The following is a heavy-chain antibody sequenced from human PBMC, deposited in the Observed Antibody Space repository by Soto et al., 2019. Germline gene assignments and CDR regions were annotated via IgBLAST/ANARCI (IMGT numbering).Heavy chain of an antibody. CDR3: GRENRGGEWQQFNWFDP. CDR2: IYYSGST. D-gene: IGHD3-10*01. CDR1: GGSISSYY. Sequence: SETLSLTCTVSGGSISSYYWSWIRQPPGKGLEWIGYIYYSGSTNYNPSLKSLVTISVDTSTNQFSLNLSSGTAADTAEYFSGRENRGGEWQQFNWFDPGGQETLVTVSS. J-gene: IGHJ5*02. V-gene: IGHV4-59*12.